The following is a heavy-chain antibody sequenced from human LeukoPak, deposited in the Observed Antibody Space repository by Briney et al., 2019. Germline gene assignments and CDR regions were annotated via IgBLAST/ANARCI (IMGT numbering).Heavy chain of an antibody. J-gene: IGHJ4*02. CDR1: GFTFSSYA. D-gene: IGHD1-26*01. CDR2: ISGSGGST. V-gene: IGHV3-23*01. CDR3: AKDRGSFRINGCFDY. Sequence: PGGSLRLSCAASGFTFSSYAMSWVRQAPGKGLEWVSAISGSGGSTYYADSVKGRFTISRDNSKNTLYLQMNSLRAEDTAVYYCAKDRGSFRINGCFDYWGQGTLVTVSS.